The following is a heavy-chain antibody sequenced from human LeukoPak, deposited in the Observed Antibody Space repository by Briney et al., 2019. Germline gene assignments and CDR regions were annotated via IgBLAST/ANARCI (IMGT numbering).Heavy chain of an antibody. Sequence: ASVKVSCKASGYTFTGYYMHWVRQAPGRGLEWMGWINPNSGGTNYAQKFQGRVTMTRDTSISTAYMELSRLRSDDTAVYYCARWLPRAYYFDYWGQGTLVTVSS. CDR2: INPNSGGT. J-gene: IGHJ4*02. D-gene: IGHD6-19*01. CDR1: GYTFTGYY. CDR3: ARWLPRAYYFDY. V-gene: IGHV1-2*02.